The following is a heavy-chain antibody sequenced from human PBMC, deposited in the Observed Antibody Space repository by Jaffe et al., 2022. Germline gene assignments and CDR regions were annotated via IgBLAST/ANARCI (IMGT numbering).Heavy chain of an antibody. CDR1: GYTFTSYG. Sequence: QVQLVQSGAEVKKPGASVKVSCKASGYTFTSYGISWVRQAPGQGLEWMGWISAYNGNTNYAQKLQGRVTMTTDTSTSTAYMELRSLRSDDTAVYYCARRFGRKLDQIAAAGFNYYYYYMDVWGKGTTVTVSS. J-gene: IGHJ6*03. V-gene: IGHV1-18*01. D-gene: IGHD6-13*01. CDR3: ARRFGRKLDQIAAAGFNYYYYYMDV. CDR2: ISAYNGNT.